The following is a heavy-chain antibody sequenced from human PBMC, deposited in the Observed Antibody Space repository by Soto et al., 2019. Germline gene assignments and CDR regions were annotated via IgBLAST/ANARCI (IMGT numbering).Heavy chain of an antibody. Sequence: EVQLVETGGGLIQPGGSLRLSCAASGFTVSSNYMSWVRQAPGQGLEWVSFIYSGGRTYYADSVKGRFTISRDNSKNTLYLQMNSLRAEDTAVYYCEREAISSDYFDYWGKGTLVIVSS. V-gene: IGHV3-53*02. CDR1: GFTVSSNY. J-gene: IGHJ4*02. D-gene: IGHD3-22*01. CDR2: IYSGGRT. CDR3: EREAISSDYFDY.